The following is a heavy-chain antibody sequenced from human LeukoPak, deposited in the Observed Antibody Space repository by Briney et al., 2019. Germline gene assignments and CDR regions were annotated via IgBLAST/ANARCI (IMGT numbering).Heavy chain of an antibody. CDR1: GGSISSSSYY. J-gene: IGHJ6*02. V-gene: IGHV4-39*01. CDR2: IYYSGST. D-gene: IGHD3-3*01. CDR3: ARGSPTYYDFWSGYYRAYYYYGMDV. Sequence: SETLSLTCTVSGGSISSSSYYWGWIRQPPGKGLEWIGSIYYSGSTYYNPSLKSRVTISVDTSKNQFSLKLSSVTAADTAVYYCARGSPTYYDFWSGYYRAYYYYGMDVWGQGTTVTVSS.